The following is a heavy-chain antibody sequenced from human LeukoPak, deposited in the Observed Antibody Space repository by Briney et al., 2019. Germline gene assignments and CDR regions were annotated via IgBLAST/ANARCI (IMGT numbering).Heavy chain of an antibody. J-gene: IGHJ5*02. CDR3: AREATMVRGVLNWFDP. CDR1: GGTFSSYA. Sequence: SVKVSCKASGGTFSSYAISWVRQAPGQGLEWMEGIIPIFGTANYAQKFQGRVTITADESTSTAYMELSSLRSEDTAVYYCAREATMVRGVLNWFDPWGQGTLVTVSS. V-gene: IGHV1-69*01. D-gene: IGHD3-10*01. CDR2: IIPIFGTA.